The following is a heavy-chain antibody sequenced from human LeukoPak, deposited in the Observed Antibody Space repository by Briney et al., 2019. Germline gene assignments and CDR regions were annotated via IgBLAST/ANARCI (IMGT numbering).Heavy chain of an antibody. CDR3: AREVWGPEY. CDR2: IKEDGSEK. V-gene: IGHV3-7*01. J-gene: IGHJ4*02. Sequence: PGGSLRLSCTASGFTFNRDWTAWVRQAPGKGLEWVANIKEDGSEKNYVDSVKGRFTMSRDNTKNSVYLQMSSLRAEDTAVYYCAREVWGPEYWGQGTLVTVSS. D-gene: IGHD1-14*01. CDR1: GFTFNRDW.